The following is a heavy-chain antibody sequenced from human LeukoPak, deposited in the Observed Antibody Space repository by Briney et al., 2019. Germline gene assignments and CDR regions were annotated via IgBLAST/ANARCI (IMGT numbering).Heavy chain of an antibody. CDR3: ARRGFGPNAFDY. J-gene: IGHJ4*02. CDR1: GYTFTSFY. V-gene: IGHV1-46*03. Sequence: ASVKVSCKASGYTFTSFYIHWVRQAPGQGLEWMGIINPRGGSTGYAQKFQGRVTMTRDTSPSTVYMELSSLNSDDTAVYYCARRGFGPNAFDYWGQGTLVTVSS. CDR2: INPRGGST. D-gene: IGHD3-10*01.